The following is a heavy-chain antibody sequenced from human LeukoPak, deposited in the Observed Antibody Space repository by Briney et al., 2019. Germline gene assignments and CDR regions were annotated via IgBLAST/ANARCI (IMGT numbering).Heavy chain of an antibody. D-gene: IGHD1-1*01. J-gene: IGHJ4*02. V-gene: IGHV3-21*06. CDR3: VKDNDWAFGF. Sequence: PGGSLRLSCAASGFTFSSYSMNWVRQAPGKGLEWVSSISSSRSYIYYADSVKGRFTISRDNAKNSLHLQMNSLRAEDTAVYYCVKDNDWAFGFWGQGTLVTVS. CDR1: GFTFSSYS. CDR2: ISSSRSYI.